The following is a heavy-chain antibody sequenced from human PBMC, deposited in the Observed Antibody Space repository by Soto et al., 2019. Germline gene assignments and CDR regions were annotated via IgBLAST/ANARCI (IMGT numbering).Heavy chain of an antibody. Sequence: QLTLKESGPPLVKPTQTLTLTCTFSGFSLSTSGVGVGWIRQPPGKALEWLAVIYWDDYKHYSPSLKSRLTITKDTSKNQVVLTMTNMDPVDTATYYGAHKGYGDYPLDYWGQGTLLTVSS. CDR3: AHKGYGDYPLDY. V-gene: IGHV2-5*02. J-gene: IGHJ4*02. CDR2: IYWDDYK. D-gene: IGHD4-17*01. CDR1: GFSLSTSGVG.